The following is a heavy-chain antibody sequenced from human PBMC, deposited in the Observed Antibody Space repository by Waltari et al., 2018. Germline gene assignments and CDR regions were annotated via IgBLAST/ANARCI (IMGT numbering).Heavy chain of an antibody. D-gene: IGHD3-9*01. J-gene: IGHJ4*02. V-gene: IGHV1-69*02. Sequence: QVQLVQSGAEVKKPGSSVKVSCKASGGTFSSYTISWVRQAPGQGLEWMGRIIPILGIANYAQKFQGRVTITADKSTSTAYMELSSLRSEDTAVYYCAKDDILTGDESCWGQGTLVTVSS. CDR2: IIPILGIA. CDR3: AKDDILTGDESC. CDR1: GGTFSSYT.